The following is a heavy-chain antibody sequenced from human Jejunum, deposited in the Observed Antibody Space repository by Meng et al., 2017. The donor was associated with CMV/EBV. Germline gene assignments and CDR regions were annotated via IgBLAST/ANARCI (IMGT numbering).Heavy chain of an antibody. D-gene: IGHD6-19*01. CDR3: AHRTPGESSGWDQGLFDY. CDR1: STSGEG. J-gene: IGHJ4*02. V-gene: IGHV2-5*02. Sequence: STSGEGVGGIRQPRGKALEWLGLRYGDEDKSYNPNLKNRLTITKDTANNQVVLVMTKMDPVDTAMDDGAHRTPGESSGWDQGLFDYWGQGALVTVSS. CDR2: RYGDEDK.